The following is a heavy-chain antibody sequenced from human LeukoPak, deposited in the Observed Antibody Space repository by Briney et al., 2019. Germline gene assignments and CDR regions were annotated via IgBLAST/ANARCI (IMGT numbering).Heavy chain of an antibody. Sequence: SETLSLTCTVSGYSISSGYFWGWIRQPPGKGLEWIGTIYNSGSTYYNASLESRLTISVVTSKNQLSLKLNSVTAADTAVYYCAGISRNGYNSLDFWGQGTLVTVSS. CDR3: AGISRNGYNSLDF. J-gene: IGHJ4*02. CDR2: IYNSGST. D-gene: IGHD5-24*01. V-gene: IGHV4-38-2*02. CDR1: GYSISSGYF.